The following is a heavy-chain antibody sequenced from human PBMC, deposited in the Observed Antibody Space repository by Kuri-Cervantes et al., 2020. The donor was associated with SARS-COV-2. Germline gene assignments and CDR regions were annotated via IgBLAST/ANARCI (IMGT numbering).Heavy chain of an antibody. V-gene: IGHV1-46*01. J-gene: IGHJ3*02. Sequence: ASVKVSCKASGYTFTGYYMHWVRQAPGQGLEWMGIINPSGGSTSYAQKFQGRVTMTRDTSTSTVYMELSSLRSEDTAVHYCARVRVIVRRPGKRGDGIDAFDIWGQGTMVTVSS. CDR2: INPSGGST. CDR1: GYTFTGYY. D-gene: IGHD2/OR15-2a*01. CDR3: ARVRVIVRRPGKRGDGIDAFDI.